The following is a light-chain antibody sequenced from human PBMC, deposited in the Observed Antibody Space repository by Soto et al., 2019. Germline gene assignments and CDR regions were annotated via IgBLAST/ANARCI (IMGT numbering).Light chain of an antibody. J-gene: IGKJ5*01. CDR1: QSVGSD. CDR2: GAS. V-gene: IGKV3-20*01. Sequence: VMTQSPATLSVSPGDRATLSCRASQSVGSDLAWYQQKRGQAPRLLIYGASSRATGIPDRFSGSGSGTDFTLTISRLEPEDFAVYYCQQYGYSPITFGQGTRLEIK. CDR3: QQYGYSPIT.